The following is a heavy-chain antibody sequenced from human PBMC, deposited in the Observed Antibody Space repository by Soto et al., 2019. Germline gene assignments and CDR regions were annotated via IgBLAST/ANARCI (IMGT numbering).Heavy chain of an antibody. CDR2: IYPGDSDA. CDR3: ARQGGEYNTMSDY. D-gene: IGHD3-10*01. CDR1: GHTFSKYW. Sequence: GESLKISCKGSGHTFSKYWIGWVRQTPGKGLEWMGMIYPGDSDARYSPSFEGRVTFSVDKSINTAYLQWNSLKASDTAMYYCARQGGEYNTMSDYWGQGTLVTVSS. V-gene: IGHV5-51*01. J-gene: IGHJ4*02.